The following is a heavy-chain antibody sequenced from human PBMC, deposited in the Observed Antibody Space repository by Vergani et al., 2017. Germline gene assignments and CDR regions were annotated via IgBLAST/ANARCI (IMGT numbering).Heavy chain of an antibody. J-gene: IGHJ4*02. D-gene: IGHD4-17*01. CDR1: GFTVSSNY. V-gene: IGHV3-66*02. CDR3: AREGDYGDYVFDY. Sequence: EVQLVESGGGLVQPGGSLRLSCAASGFTVSSNYMSWVRQAPGKGLEWVSVIYSGGSTYYADSVKGRFTISRDNSKNTLYLQMTSLRAEDTAVYYCAREGDYGDYVFDYWGQGTLVTVSS. CDR2: IYSGGST.